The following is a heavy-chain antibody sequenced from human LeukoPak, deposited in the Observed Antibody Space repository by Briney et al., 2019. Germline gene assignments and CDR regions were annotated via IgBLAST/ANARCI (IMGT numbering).Heavy chain of an antibody. Sequence: GESLKISCKGFGYSFTSYWIAWVRQMPGKGLEWMGIIYPGDSDTRYSPSFQGQVTISADKSINTAYLQWGSLKASDTATYYCARRYDNTGYYVYWGQGTLVTVSS. CDR1: GYSFTSYW. CDR3: ARRYDNTGYYVY. V-gene: IGHV5-51*01. CDR2: IYPGDSDT. J-gene: IGHJ4*02. D-gene: IGHD3-22*01.